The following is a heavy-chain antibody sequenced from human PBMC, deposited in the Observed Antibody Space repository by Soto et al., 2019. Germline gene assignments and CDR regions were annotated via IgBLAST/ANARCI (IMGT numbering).Heavy chain of an antibody. CDR1: GYTFTSYA. V-gene: IGHV1-3*01. CDR3: ARVGIVAASLQWFDP. Sequence: ASVKVSCKASGYTFTSYAMHWVRQAPGQRLEWMGWINADNVNTKYSQKFQGRVTITRDTSASTAYLELSSLRSEDTAVYYCARVGIVAASLQWFDPWGQGTVVTVSS. D-gene: IGHD2-15*01. J-gene: IGHJ5*02. CDR2: INADNVNT.